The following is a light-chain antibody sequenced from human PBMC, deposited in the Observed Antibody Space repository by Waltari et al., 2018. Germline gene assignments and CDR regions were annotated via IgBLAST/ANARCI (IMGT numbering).Light chain of an antibody. J-gene: IGKJ5*01. V-gene: IGKV1-39*01. CDR3: HQSFTTPET. CDR1: QSISTF. CDR2: AAS. Sequence: DIQMTQSPSSLSASVGDTITITCRSSQSISTFLNWFQQKPGNSPKLLIFAASNLHSGVPSRFSGSESETDFTLSISSLQPEDFATYFCHQSFTTPETFGQGTRLEFK.